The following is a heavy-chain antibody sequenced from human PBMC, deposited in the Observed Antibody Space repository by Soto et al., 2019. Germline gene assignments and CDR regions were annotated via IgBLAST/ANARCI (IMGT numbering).Heavy chain of an antibody. CDR3: AHRAGLQGNWNGGYFDC. CDR1: GFSLSTSGVG. J-gene: IGHJ4*02. D-gene: IGHD1-1*01. V-gene: IGHV2-5*02. Sequence: QITLKESGPTRMKPTQTLTLTCTFSGFSLSTSGVGVGWIRQPPGKALERLALIYWDDDKRYSPSLKSRLTTTKDTSKNHVVRTMTNMDPVDTATYYCAHRAGLQGNWNGGYFDCWGQGALVTVSS. CDR2: IYWDDDK.